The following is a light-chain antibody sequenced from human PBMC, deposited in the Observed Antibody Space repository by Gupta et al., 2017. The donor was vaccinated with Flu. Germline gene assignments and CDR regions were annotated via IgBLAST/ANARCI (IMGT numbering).Light chain of an antibody. V-gene: IGKV1-33*01. CDR3: QQYDNLPV. CDR1: QDISNY. Sequence: DIRVTQSPSSLSASVGERVTITCQASQDISNYLNWYQKKPGKAPQLLIYDASTLEAGVPSRFSGSGAGTYFTFTITNLQPEDIATYYCQQYDNLPVFGQGTRLDI. J-gene: IGKJ5*01. CDR2: DAS.